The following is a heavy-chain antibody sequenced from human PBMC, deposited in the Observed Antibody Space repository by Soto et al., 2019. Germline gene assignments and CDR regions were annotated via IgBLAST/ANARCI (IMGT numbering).Heavy chain of an antibody. CDR1: GFTFSSYA. Sequence: EVQLLESGGGLVQPGGSLRLSCAASGFTFSSYAMSWVRQAPGKGLEWVSAISGSGGSTYYVDSVKGRFTISRDNSKNTLYLQMNRLRAEDTAVYYCAKEPSRSYYYMDVWGKGTTVTVSS. CDR2: ISGSGGST. J-gene: IGHJ6*03. V-gene: IGHV3-23*01. CDR3: AKEPSRSYYYMDV.